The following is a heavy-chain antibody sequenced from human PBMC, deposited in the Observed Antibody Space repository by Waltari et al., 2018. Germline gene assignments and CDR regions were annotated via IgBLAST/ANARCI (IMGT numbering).Heavy chain of an antibody. CDR2: INAGNGNT. J-gene: IGHJ3*02. Sequence: QVQLVQSGAEVKKPGASVKVSCKASGYTFTSYAMHWVRQAPGQRLEWMGWINAGNGNTKYSQKLQGRVTISRDTYASTAYMELSSLRSEDTAVYYCARDNRRLLGMVRGEDDAFDIWGQGTMVTVSS. D-gene: IGHD3-10*01. CDR3: ARDNRRLLGMVRGEDDAFDI. CDR1: GYTFTSYA. V-gene: IGHV1-3*01.